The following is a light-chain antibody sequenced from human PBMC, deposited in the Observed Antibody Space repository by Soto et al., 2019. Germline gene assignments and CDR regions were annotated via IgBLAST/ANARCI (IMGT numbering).Light chain of an antibody. CDR2: AAS. Sequence: EIVLRQSPGTLSLSPGERATLSCRASQSVSSNLAWYQQKPGRAPRLLIYAASTRATGVPARFSGSGSGTEFTLTISSLQSEDCVVYSCQQYDDWPPMYPVGQGTKVDIK. J-gene: IGKJ2*01. CDR3: QQYDDWPPMYP. CDR1: QSVSSN. V-gene: IGKV3-15*01.